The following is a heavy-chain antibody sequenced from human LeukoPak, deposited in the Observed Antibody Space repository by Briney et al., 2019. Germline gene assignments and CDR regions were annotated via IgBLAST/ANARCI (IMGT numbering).Heavy chain of an antibody. J-gene: IGHJ3*02. CDR2: IKSKTDGGTS. Sequence: GGSLRLSCATSGLTFTNAWMSWFRQAPGKGLEWVGRIKSKTDGGTSDYAAPVQGRFTISRDDSKNTLYLQMNSLRAEDTAVYYCAKDLGITMIVANNAFDIWGQGTMVTVSS. CDR1: GLTFTNAW. D-gene: IGHD3-22*01. V-gene: IGHV3-15*01. CDR3: AKDLGITMIVANNAFDI.